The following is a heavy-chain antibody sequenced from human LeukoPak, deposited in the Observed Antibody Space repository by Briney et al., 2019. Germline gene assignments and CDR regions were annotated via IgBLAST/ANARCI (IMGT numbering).Heavy chain of an antibody. J-gene: IGHJ4*02. CDR2: ISGRGGST. D-gene: IGHD3-22*01. V-gene: IGHV3-23*01. CDR3: SNYYDSSGYLDY. CDR1: GFTFSNYA. Sequence: GGSLRLSCAASGFTFSNYAMSWVRQAAGKGLEWVSTISGRGGSTYYADSVKGRFTISRDNSRNTLYLQMNSLRAEDTAVYYCSNYYDSSGYLDYWGQGTLVTVSS.